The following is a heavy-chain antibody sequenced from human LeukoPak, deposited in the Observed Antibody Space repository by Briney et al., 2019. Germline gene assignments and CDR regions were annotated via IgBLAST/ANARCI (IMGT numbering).Heavy chain of an antibody. CDR1: GGSISSGGYY. V-gene: IGHV4-31*03. J-gene: IGHJ4*02. D-gene: IGHD1-26*01. Sequence: KPSQTLSLTCTVSGGSISSGGYYWSWIRQHPGKGLEWIGYIYYSGSTYYNPSPKSRVTISVDTSKNQFSLKLSSVTAADTAVYYCARGGSNYRPFDYWGQGTLVTVSS. CDR2: IYYSGST. CDR3: ARGGSNYRPFDY.